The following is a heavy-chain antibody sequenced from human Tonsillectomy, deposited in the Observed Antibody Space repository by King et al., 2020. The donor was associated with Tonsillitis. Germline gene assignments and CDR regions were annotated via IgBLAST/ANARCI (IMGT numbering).Heavy chain of an antibody. V-gene: IGHV3-7*04. J-gene: IGHJ3*02. CDR1: GFNFSSSC. Sequence: VQLVESGGGLVQPGGSLRLSCAASGFNFSSSCIAWVCQKSGKKMNWVVDIKEDGRVINLVESVKGRFTFVRDNSKNSLYLQMNSRRAEDTAMYFCSRDWAYDAFDIWGQGTLVIVSS. CDR2: IKEDGRVI. D-gene: IGHD3-16*01. CDR3: SRDWAYDAFDI.